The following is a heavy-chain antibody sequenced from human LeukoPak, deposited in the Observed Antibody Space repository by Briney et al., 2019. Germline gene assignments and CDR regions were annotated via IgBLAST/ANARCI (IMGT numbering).Heavy chain of an antibody. CDR2: INSDGSST. CDR1: GFTFSSYW. Sequence: PGGSLRLSCAASGFTFSSYWMHWVRQAPGKGLVWVSRINSDGSSTSYADSVKGRSTISRDNAKNTLYLQMNSLRAEDTAVYYGASYCSGGSCYWAPDAFDIWGQGTMVTVSS. J-gene: IGHJ3*02. V-gene: IGHV3-74*01. CDR3: ASYCSGGSCYWAPDAFDI. D-gene: IGHD2-15*01.